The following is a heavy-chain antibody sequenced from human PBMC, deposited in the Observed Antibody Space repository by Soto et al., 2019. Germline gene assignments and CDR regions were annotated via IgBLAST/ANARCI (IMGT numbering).Heavy chain of an antibody. V-gene: IGHV3-30-3*01. CDR1: GFTFSSYA. D-gene: IGHD3-22*01. CDR3: ARDPYYYDSSGVSYGMDV. CDR2: ISFLGSKK. Sequence: PVGSLRLPCAASGFTFSSYAMHCVRQAPDKGLDWWSDISFLGSKKSYADSVKGRFTISRDNSKNTLYLQMNSLRAEDTAVYYCARDPYYYDSSGVSYGMDVWGQGTTVAVSS. J-gene: IGHJ6*02.